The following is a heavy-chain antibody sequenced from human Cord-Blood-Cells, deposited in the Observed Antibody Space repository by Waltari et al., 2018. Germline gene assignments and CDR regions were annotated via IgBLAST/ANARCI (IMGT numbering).Heavy chain of an antibody. CDR3: ARGYGGNSRPDGWTYDWFDP. V-gene: IGHV4-34*01. D-gene: IGHD4-17*01. CDR2: INHSGST. J-gene: IGHJ5*02. Sequence: QVQLQQWGAGLLKPSETLSLTCAVYGGPFSGYYWSWLRQPPGTGLEWIGEINHSGSTNYNPSLKSRVTISVDTSKNQFSLKLSSVTAADTAVYYCARGYGGNSRPDGWTYDWFDPWGQGTLVTVSS. CDR1: GGPFSGYY.